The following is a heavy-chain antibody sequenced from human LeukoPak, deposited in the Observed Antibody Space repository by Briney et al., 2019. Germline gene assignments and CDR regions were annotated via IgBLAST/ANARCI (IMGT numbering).Heavy chain of an antibody. CDR3: ILTTVTTSVEY. D-gene: IGHD4-17*01. J-gene: IGHJ4*02. CDR1: GFTVSSNY. CDR2: IYNAVTI. V-gene: IGHV3-53*01. Sequence: GGSLRLSCAASGFTVSSNYMNWVRQAPGKGLEWVSVIYNAVTIHYADSVKGRFTISSDNSKNTVSLQMNSLSAEATAVYYCILTTVTTSVEYWGQGTLVTVSS.